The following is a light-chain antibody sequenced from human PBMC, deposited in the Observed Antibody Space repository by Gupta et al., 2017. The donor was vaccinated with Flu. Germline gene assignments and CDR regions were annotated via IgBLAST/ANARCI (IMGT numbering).Light chain of an antibody. CDR1: NIEKKG. V-gene: IGLV3-21*02. CDR2: DDS. J-gene: IGLJ3*02. CDR3: QVWDSKSDHRV. Sequence: YVLTQPPSVSVAPGQTATITCGGNNIEKKGVHWYQQKPGQAPVLVVFDDSDRPSGLPERFAGSNSGNTATLTINRVEAGDEADYYCQVWDSKSDHRVFGGGTKVTVL.